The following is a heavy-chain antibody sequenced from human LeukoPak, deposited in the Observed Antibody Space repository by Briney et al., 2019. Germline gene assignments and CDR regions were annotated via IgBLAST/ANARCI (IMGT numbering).Heavy chain of an antibody. Sequence: PSETLSLTCSLSVGSFDSKYWSCIRRPPGEGLECIAYIYTSESTNLNPSLRSRVAMSIDTSKNHFSLKVYSVTAADQACYYFWNYIRNVHYYMDGWGKGTTVIVSS. CDR3: WNYIRNVHYYMDG. J-gene: IGHJ6*03. CDR1: VGSFDSKY. D-gene: IGHD1-7*01. CDR2: IYTSEST. V-gene: IGHV4-4*09.